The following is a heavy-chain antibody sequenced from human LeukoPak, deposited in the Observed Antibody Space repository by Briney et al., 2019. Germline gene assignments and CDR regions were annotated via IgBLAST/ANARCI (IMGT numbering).Heavy chain of an antibody. D-gene: IGHD6-6*01. J-gene: IGHJ4*02. CDR3: ARRSSSSGGFDY. CDR1: GGTFSSYA. CDR2: IIPIFGSA. V-gene: IGHV1-69*05. Sequence: SVKVSCKASGGTFSSYAISWVRQAPGQGLEWMGRIIPIFGSANYAQKFQGRVTITTDESTSTAYMELSSLRSEDTAVYYCARRSSSSGGFDYWGQGTLVTVSS.